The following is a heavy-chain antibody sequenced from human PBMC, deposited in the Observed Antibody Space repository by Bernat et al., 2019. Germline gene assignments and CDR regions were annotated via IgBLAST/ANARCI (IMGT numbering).Heavy chain of an antibody. CDR1: GFTFSNAW. D-gene: IGHD3-16*02. Sequence: EVQLVESGGGLVKPGGSLRLSCAASGFTFSNAWMSWVRQAPGKGLEWVGRIKRKTDGETTDYAAPVEGRFTSSRNDSKNTLYLKMNSLKTKNTAVYYCTEDLADYIWGGYRYLGWFDPWGQGTLVTVSS. J-gene: IGHJ5*02. CDR3: TEDLADYIWGGYRYLGWFDP. V-gene: IGHV3-15*01. CDR2: IKRKTDGETT.